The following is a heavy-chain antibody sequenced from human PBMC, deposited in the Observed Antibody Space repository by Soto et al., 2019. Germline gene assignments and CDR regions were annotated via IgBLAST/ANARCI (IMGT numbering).Heavy chain of an antibody. Sequence: EVQLLESGGGLVQPGGSLRLSCAASGFTFSSYAMSWVRQAPGKGLEWVSNVSGSGGSIYYADSVKGRFTISRDNSKSALYLPMTCLSAEVTAGYYCAKDRLDSSGVVGIWGQAAMLTGSS. CDR1: GFTFSSYA. V-gene: IGHV3-23*01. CDR2: VSGSGGSI. D-gene: IGHD5-18*01. J-gene: IGHJ3*02. CDR3: AKDRLDSSGVVGI.